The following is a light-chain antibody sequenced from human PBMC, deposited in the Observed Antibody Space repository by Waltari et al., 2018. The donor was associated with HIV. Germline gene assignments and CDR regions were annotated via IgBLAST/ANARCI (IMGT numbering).Light chain of an antibody. CDR2: DIN. Sequence: QSVLTHQPPSGSAAPGRNAPMSSCETNSHFATDFLCWYQHRPGMAPRLLIYDINKRPLGIPERFSASKSGTSATLGITGLQTGDEGDYYCGTWDARLSAGVFGSGTKVF. CDR1: NSHFATDF. V-gene: IGLV1-51*01. J-gene: IGLJ1*01. CDR3: GTWDARLSAGVFGSGTKV.